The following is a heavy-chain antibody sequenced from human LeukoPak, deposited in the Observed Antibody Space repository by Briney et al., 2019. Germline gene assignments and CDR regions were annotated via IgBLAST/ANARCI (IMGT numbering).Heavy chain of an antibody. Sequence: PGGSLRLSCAASGFIFDDYGMTWVRQGPGKGLEWVSGINWDGYSKGYADSVRSRFTISRDNAKSTLYLQMNSLRPEDTALYYCVRDLRTDYAFDSWGQGTLVTVSS. CDR3: VRDLRTDYAFDS. CDR2: INWDGYSK. CDR1: GFIFDDYG. J-gene: IGHJ4*02. D-gene: IGHD4/OR15-4a*01. V-gene: IGHV3-20*04.